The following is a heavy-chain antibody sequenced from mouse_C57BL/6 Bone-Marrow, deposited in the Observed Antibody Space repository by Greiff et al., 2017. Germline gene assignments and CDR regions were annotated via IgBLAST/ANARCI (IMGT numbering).Heavy chain of an antibody. D-gene: IGHD2-14*01. Sequence: VQLQQSGAELARPGASVKLSCKASGYTFTSYGISWVKQRTGQGLEWIGEIYPRSGNTYYNEKFKGKATLTADKSSSTAYMELRSLTSEDSAVYVCASRVRVPSFAYWGQGTMVTVSA. CDR1: GYTFTSYG. CDR2: IYPRSGNT. J-gene: IGHJ3*01. CDR3: ASRVRVPSFAY. V-gene: IGHV1-81*01.